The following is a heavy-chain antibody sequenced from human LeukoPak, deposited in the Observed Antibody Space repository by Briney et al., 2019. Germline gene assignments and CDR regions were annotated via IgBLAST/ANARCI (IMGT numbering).Heavy chain of an antibody. CDR3: AKDYCYDGSGSDY. V-gene: IGHV3-33*06. J-gene: IGHJ4*02. CDR2: IWCDGSNK. Sequence: PGRYLRLSCAASGFTFSSYGMHWVRQAPGKGLEWVAVIWCDGSNKYYADSVKGRFTISRDNSKNTLYLQMNSLRAEDTAVYYCAKDYCYDGSGSDYWGQGTLVTVSS. D-gene: IGHD3-22*01. CDR1: GFTFSSYG.